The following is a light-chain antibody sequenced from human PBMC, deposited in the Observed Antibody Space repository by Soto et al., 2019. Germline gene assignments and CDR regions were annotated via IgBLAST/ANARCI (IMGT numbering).Light chain of an antibody. CDR1: SSDVGGYNY. Sequence: QSALTQPRSVSGSPGQSVTISCTATSSDVGGYNYVSCYQEHPGKAPKLMIYEVSKRPSGVPDRFSGSKSGNTASLTVSGLQAEDEADYYCSSYAGSNMVVFGGGTKLTVL. CDR2: EVS. V-gene: IGLV2-11*01. J-gene: IGLJ2*01. CDR3: SSYAGSNMVV.